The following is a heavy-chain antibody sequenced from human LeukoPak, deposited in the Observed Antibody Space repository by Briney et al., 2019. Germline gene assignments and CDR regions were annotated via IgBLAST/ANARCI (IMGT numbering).Heavy chain of an antibody. CDR1: GFTFRSYE. D-gene: IGHD3-16*01. CDR2: ISSSGSTI. J-gene: IGHJ4*02. V-gene: IGHV3-48*03. Sequence: GGSLRLSCAASGFTFRSYEMNWVRQAPGKGLEWVSYISSSGSTIWYADSVKGRFTISRDNAKNSLYLQMSSLRAEDTAVYYCARALGAYFDNWGQGTLVTVSS. CDR3: ARALGAYFDN.